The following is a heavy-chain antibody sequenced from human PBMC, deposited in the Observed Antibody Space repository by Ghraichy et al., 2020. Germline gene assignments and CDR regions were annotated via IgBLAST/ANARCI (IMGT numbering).Heavy chain of an antibody. CDR1: GGSFSGYY. Sequence: SETLSLTCAVYGGSFSGYYWSWIRQPPGKGLEWIGEINHSGSTNYNPSLKSRVTISVDTSKNQFSLKLSSVTAADTAVYYCARASFCSSTSCYPTTYDAFDIWGQGTMVTVSS. CDR3: ARASFCSSTSCYPTTYDAFDI. CDR2: INHSGST. V-gene: IGHV4-34*01. D-gene: IGHD2-2*01. J-gene: IGHJ3*02.